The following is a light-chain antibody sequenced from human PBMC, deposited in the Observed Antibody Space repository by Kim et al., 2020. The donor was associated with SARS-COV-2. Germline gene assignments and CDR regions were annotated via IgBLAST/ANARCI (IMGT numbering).Light chain of an antibody. CDR1: QSVNNH. CDR3: QHYHDWPRT. Sequence: EIVMTQSPVTLSVSPGEGATLSCRASQSVNNHLAWYQQKPGQAPRLLIYGASTMATGIPARFSGSGSGTDFARSISSLQSEDFAIYYCQHYHDWPRTFGKGTKVDIK. J-gene: IGKJ1*01. V-gene: IGKV3-15*01. CDR2: GAS.